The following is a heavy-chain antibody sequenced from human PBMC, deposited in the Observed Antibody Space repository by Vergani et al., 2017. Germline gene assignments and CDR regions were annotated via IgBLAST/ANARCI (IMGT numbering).Heavy chain of an antibody. D-gene: IGHD3-16*01. CDR2: IYPGDSDT. Sequence: EVQLVQSGPEVKKPGESLKISCKGSGNSFTSYWIGWVRQMPGKGLEWMGIIYPGDSDTRYNPSFRGQVTMSADKSINTAYLQWSSLKASDTAMYYCARLIEEVGGYYYDMEVWGQGTTVTVSS. CDR1: GNSFTSYW. CDR3: ARLIEEVGGYYYDMEV. J-gene: IGHJ6*02. V-gene: IGHV5-51*01.